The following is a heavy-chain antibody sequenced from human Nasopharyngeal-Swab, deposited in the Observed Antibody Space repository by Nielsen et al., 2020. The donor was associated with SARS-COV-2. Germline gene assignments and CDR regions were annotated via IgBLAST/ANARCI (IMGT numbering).Heavy chain of an antibody. CDR1: QFTFASYG. CDR2: FSYEGSNE. J-gene: IGHJ3*02. Sequence: GESLKISCAASQFTFASYGMHWVRQAPGKGLEWVATFSYEGSNEYYADSVEGRFTISRDNSKNTLYLQMNSLRVEDTAVYYCAKARLLYFGERDAFDIWGQGTMVTVSS. CDR3: AKARLLYFGERDAFDI. V-gene: IGHV3-30*18. D-gene: IGHD3-10*01.